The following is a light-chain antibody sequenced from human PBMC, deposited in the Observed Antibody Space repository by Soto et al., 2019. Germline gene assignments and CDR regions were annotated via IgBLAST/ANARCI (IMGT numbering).Light chain of an antibody. CDR3: QQYGSSPVT. J-gene: IGKJ1*01. V-gene: IGKV3-20*01. CDR1: QSVSSSY. Sequence: EIVLTQSPGTLSLSPGERATLSCRASQSVSSSYLAWYQRKPGQAPRLLIYGASSRATGIPDRFNGNGSGTDFTLSISRLEPEDFAVYYCQQYGSSPVTFGQGTKVDIK. CDR2: GAS.